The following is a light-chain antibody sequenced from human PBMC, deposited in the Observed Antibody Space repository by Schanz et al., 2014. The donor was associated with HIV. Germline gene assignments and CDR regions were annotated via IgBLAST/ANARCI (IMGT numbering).Light chain of an antibody. V-gene: IGKV3-15*01. CDR3: QQYNNWPLLT. J-gene: IGKJ4*01. Sequence: EIVLTQSPVTLSVSPGERATLSCRASQSVRNNLAWYQQKPGQAPRLLIHAASIRATGIPARFSGSGSGTEFTLTVSSLQSEDFAVYYCQQYNNWPLLTFGGGTKVEIK. CDR1: QSVRNN. CDR2: AAS.